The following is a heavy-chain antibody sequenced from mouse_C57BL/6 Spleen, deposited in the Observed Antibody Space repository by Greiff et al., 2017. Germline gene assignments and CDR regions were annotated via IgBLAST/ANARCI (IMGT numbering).Heavy chain of an antibody. J-gene: IGHJ2*01. D-gene: IGHD3-3*01. CDR1: GFNIKDDY. CDR3: TTGLGGGY. V-gene: IGHV14-4*01. Sequence: VQLQQSGAELVRPGASVKLSCTASGFNIKDDYMHWVKQRPEQGLEWIGWIDPANGDTEYASKFQGKATITGDTSSNTAYLQLSSLTSEDTAVYYRTTGLGGGYWGQGTTLTVSS. CDR2: IDPANGDT.